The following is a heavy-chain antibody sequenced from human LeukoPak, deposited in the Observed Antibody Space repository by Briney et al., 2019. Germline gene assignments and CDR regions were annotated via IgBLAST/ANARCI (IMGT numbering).Heavy chain of an antibody. CDR2: IYYSGST. CDR3: ARATRDYERAF. Sequence: SETLSLTCAVSGGSISSGGYYWSWIRQHPGKGLKWIGYIYYSGSTYYNPSLRSRVTISVDTSKNQFSLKLSSVTAADTAVYYCARATRDYERAFWGQGTMVTVSS. D-gene: IGHD4-17*01. CDR1: GGSISSGGYY. J-gene: IGHJ4*02. V-gene: IGHV4-31*11.